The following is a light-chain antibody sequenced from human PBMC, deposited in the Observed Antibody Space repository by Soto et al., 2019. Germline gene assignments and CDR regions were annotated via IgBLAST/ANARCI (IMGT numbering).Light chain of an antibody. CDR3: QHRSNWPLT. Sequence: EIVLTQSPATLSLPPGERATLSCRASQSVRSYLAWYQQKPGQAPRLLIYDASNRATGIPARFSGSGSGTDFTLTISSLEPEDFAVYYCQHRSNWPLTFGGGTKVEIK. V-gene: IGKV3-11*01. CDR2: DAS. J-gene: IGKJ4*01. CDR1: QSVRSY.